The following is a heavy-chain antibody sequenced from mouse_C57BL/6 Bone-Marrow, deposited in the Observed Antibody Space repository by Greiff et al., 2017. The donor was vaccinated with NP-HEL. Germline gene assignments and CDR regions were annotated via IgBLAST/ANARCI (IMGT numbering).Heavy chain of an antibody. CDR2: IRLKSDNYAT. V-gene: IGHV6-3*01. CDR3: TKADY. Sequence: EVQGVESGGGLVQPGGSMKLSCVASGFTFSNYWMNWVRQSPEKGLEWVAQIRLKSDNYATHYAESVKGRFTISRDDSKSSVYLQMNNLRAEDTGIYYCTKADYWGQGTTLTVSS. J-gene: IGHJ2*01. CDR1: GFTFSNYW.